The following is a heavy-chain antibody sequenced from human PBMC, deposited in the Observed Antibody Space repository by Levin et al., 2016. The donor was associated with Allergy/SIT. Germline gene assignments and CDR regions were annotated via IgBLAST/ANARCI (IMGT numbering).Heavy chain of an antibody. CDR2: INHSGST. D-gene: IGHD3-9*01. V-gene: IGHV4-34*01. Sequence: SETLSLTCAVYGGSFSGYYWSWIRQPPGKGLEWIGEINHSGSTNYNPSLKSRVTISVDTSKNQFSLKLSSVTAADTAVYYCARLNLYDILTGYPYYYYYYGMDVWGQGTTVTVSS. CDR1: GGSFSGYY. J-gene: IGHJ6*02. CDR3: ARLNLYDILTGYPYYYYYYGMDV.